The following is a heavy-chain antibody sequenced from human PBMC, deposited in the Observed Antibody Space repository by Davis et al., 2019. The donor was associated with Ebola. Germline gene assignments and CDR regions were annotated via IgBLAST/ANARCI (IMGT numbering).Heavy chain of an antibody. D-gene: IGHD5-18*01. CDR1: GFTFSSYG. Sequence: GESLKISCAASGFTFSSYGMHWVRQAPGKGLEWVAVISYDGSNKYYEDSVKGRFTISRDNSKNTLYLQMNSLRAEDTAVYYCAKGLDTAMVTEDYWGQGALVTVSS. CDR3: AKGLDTAMVTEDY. J-gene: IGHJ4*02. V-gene: IGHV3-30*18. CDR2: ISYDGSNK.